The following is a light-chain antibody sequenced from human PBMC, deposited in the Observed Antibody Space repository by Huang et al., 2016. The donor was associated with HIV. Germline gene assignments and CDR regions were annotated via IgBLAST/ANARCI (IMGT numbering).Light chain of an antibody. V-gene: IGKV3-15*01. Sequence: EIVMTQSPAALSVSPGERATLSCRASQSVSRNLAWYQQKHGQAPRLLIYGASTRVTGVPARVSGSGSGTEVTLTISSLQSEDFAVYYCQQYDNGPIAFGQGTRLEI. CDR1: QSVSRN. CDR3: QQYDNGPIA. J-gene: IGKJ5*01. CDR2: GAS.